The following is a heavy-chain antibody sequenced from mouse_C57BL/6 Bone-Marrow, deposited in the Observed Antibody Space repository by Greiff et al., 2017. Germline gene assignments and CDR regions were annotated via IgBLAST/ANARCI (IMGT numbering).Heavy chain of an antibody. J-gene: IGHJ2*01. V-gene: IGHV5-9-1*02. CDR3: TRFYDYDRGFDY. CDR2: ISSGGDYI. D-gene: IGHD2-4*01. Sequence: EVKVVESGEGLVKPGGSLKLSCAASGFTFSSYAMSWVRQTPEKRLEWVAYISSGGDYIYYADTVKGRFTISRDTARNTLYLQLSSLKSEDTAMYYCTRFYDYDRGFDYWGQGTTLTVSS. CDR1: GFTFSSYA.